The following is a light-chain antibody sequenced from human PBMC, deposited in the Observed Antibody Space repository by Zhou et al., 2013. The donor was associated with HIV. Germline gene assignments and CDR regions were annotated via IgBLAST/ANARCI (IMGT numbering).Light chain of an antibody. J-gene: IGKJ4*01. V-gene: IGKV1-5*03. CDR3: QQYNNYPVT. Sequence: DIQMTQSPSLLSTSVGDRVTVTCRASQNISSWLAWYQQKPGTAPKLLIYKASGLQNGVPSRFTGGGSGTEFTLTITSLQPEDFASYFCQQYNNYPVTFGGGTKV. CDR1: QNISSW. CDR2: KAS.